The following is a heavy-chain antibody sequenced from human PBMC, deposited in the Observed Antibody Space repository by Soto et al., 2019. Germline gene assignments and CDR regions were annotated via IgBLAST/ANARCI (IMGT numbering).Heavy chain of an antibody. V-gene: IGHV3-9*01. J-gene: IGHJ4*02. CDR3: AKDRKSDFPRCWGLDY. CDR1: GFTFDDHA. Sequence: ELQLVESGGGVVQFGRSLRLSCEASGFTFDDHAMHWVRQVPGKGLEWVSGISWNGDDIGYVDSVKGRFTISRDNVKNVLYLQMDSLTTDDTAVYFCAKDRKSDFPRCWGLDYWGQGTLVTVSS. CDR2: ISWNGDDI. D-gene: IGHD7-27*01.